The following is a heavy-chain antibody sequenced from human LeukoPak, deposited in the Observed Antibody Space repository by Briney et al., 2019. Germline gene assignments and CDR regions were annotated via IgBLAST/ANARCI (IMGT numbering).Heavy chain of an antibody. CDR3: ARSITMVRGVKSFDY. Sequence: GASVKVSYKASGYTFTSYYMHWVRQAPGQGLEWMGIINPSGGSTSYAQKFQGRVTMTRDTSTSTVYMELSSLRSEDTAVYYCARSITMVRGVKSFDYWGQGTLVTVSS. V-gene: IGHV1-46*03. J-gene: IGHJ4*02. CDR2: INPSGGST. CDR1: GYTFTSYY. D-gene: IGHD3-10*01.